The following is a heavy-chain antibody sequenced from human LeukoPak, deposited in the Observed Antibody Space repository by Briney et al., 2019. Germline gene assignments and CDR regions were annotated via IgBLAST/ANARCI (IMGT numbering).Heavy chain of an antibody. CDR3: ARDIDSSPSFDY. CDR1: GGSISSYY. Sequence: PSETLSLTCTVSGGSISSYYWSWIRQPPGKGLEWIGYIYYSGSTNYNPSLKSRVTISVDTSKNQFSLKLSSVTAADTAVYYCARDIDSSPSFDYWRQGTLVTVSS. V-gene: IGHV4-59*01. J-gene: IGHJ4*02. D-gene: IGHD6-6*01. CDR2: IYYSGST.